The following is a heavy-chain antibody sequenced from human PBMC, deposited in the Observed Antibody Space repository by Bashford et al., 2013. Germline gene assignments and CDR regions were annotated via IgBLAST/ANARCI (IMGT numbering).Heavy chain of an antibody. CDR2: VNHSGST. D-gene: IGHD1-7*01. CDR3: ARGSSSWNYFDAFDI. J-gene: IGHJ3*02. CDR1: GGSFSSYY. Sequence: SETLSLTCAVYGGSFSSYYWSWIRQPPREGAWSGLGKVNHSGSTNYNPSLKSRVTISEDTSKNQFSLKLSSVTAADTAVYYCARGSSSWNYFDAFDIWGQGTMVTVSS. V-gene: IGHV4-34*01.